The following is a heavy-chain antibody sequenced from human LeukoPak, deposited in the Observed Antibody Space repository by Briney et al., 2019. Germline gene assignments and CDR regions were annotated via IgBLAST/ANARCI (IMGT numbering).Heavy chain of an antibody. J-gene: IGHJ4*02. CDR3: ACEDYGGQFEL. Sequence: SETPSLTCTVSGGSISSYYWCWIRQPPGKGLEWVGYIYYSGSTNYNPSLKSQVTISVDTSKNKHYLKLSSVTAADTAMDYCACEDYGGQFELWGEGTQVSVSS. D-gene: IGHD4-23*01. CDR2: IYYSGST. V-gene: IGHV4-59*01. CDR1: GGSISSYY.